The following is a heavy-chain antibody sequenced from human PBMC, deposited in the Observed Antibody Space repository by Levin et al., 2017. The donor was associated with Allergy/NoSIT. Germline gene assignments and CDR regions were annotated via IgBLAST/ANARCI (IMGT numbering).Heavy chain of an antibody. Sequence: ASVKVSCKASDYIFTTYGVSWVRQAPGQELEWMGWISGNNDNTNYAHHLQGRVTMTTDTSTGTAYMDLRSLRSDDTAVYYCARQYSTSSPIDFWGQGTLVTVSS. CDR1: DYIFTTYG. D-gene: IGHD6-6*01. CDR3: ARQYSTSSPIDF. J-gene: IGHJ4*02. CDR2: ISGNNDNT. V-gene: IGHV1-18*01.